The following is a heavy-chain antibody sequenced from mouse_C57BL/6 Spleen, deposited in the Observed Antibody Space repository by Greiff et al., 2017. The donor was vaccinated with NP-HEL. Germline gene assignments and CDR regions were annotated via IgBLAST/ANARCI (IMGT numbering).Heavy chain of an antibody. CDR3: ARQAVGAMDY. CDR2: ISSGGSYT. V-gene: IGHV5-6*01. D-gene: IGHD1-1*01. J-gene: IGHJ4*01. CDR1: GFTFSSYG. Sequence: EVHLVESGGDLVKPGGSLKLSCAASGFTFSSYGMSWVRQTPDKRLEWVATISSGGSYTYYPDSVKGRFTISRDNAKNTLYLQMSSLKSEDTAMYYCARQAVGAMDYWGQGTSVTVSS.